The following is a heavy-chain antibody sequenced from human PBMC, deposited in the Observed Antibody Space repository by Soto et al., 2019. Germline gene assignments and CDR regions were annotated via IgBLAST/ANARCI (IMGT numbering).Heavy chain of an antibody. D-gene: IGHD3-22*01. CDR2: IYYSGST. CDR3: AIGTMIVVVTPIYWYFDL. CDR1: GGSISSGDYY. J-gene: IGHJ2*01. Sequence: QVQLQESGPGLVKPSQTLSLTCTVSGGSISSGDYYWSWIRQPPGKGLEWIGYIYYSGSTYYNPSRTSRVTLSVDTSKNQFSLKLGSVTAADTAVYYCAIGTMIVVVTPIYWYFDLWGRGTLVTVSS. V-gene: IGHV4-30-4*01.